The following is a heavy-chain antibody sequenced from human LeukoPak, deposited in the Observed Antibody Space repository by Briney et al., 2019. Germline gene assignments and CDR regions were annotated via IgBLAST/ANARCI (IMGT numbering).Heavy chain of an antibody. V-gene: IGHV3-21*01. Sequence: PGGSLRLSCAASGFTFSSYSMNWVRQAPGKGLEWVSSISSSSSYIYYADSVKGRFTIPRDNAKNSLYLQMNSLRAEDTAVYYCARAPGSSGWLDYWGQGTLVTVSS. D-gene: IGHD6-19*01. CDR2: ISSSSSYI. J-gene: IGHJ4*02. CDR3: ARAPGSSGWLDY. CDR1: GFTFSSYS.